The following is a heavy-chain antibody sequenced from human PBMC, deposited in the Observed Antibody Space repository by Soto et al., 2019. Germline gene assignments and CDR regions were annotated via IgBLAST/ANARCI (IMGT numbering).Heavy chain of an antibody. Sequence: SETLSLTCTVSGGSISSSSYYWGWIRQPPGKGLEWIGSIYYSGSTYYNPSLKSRVTISVDTSKNQFSLKLSSVTAADTAVYYCARGFAGNWFDYWGQGTLVTVSS. CDR3: ARGFAGNWFDY. D-gene: IGHD1-20*01. CDR2: IYYSGST. V-gene: IGHV4-39*01. CDR1: GGSISSSSYY. J-gene: IGHJ4*02.